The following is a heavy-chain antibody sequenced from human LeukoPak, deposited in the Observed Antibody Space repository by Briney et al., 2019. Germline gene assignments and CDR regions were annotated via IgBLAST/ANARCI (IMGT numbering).Heavy chain of an antibody. CDR2: IHNSENT. J-gene: IGHJ4*02. Sequence: SETLSLTCTVSGDSITSVDYFWSWTRQPPGKGLEWLVYIHNSENTYYNPSLQSRISLSIDTSKSEVSLRLTSVTAADTAVYFCARGLLAYDSHGFPIAGAPATFDFWGQGTLVTVSS. D-gene: IGHD3-22*01. CDR3: ARGLLAYDSHGFPIAGAPATFDF. V-gene: IGHV4-30-4*01. CDR1: GDSITSVDYF.